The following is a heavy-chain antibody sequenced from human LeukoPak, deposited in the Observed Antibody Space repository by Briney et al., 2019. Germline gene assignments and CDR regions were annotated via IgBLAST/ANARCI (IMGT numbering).Heavy chain of an antibody. D-gene: IGHD3-3*01. CDR2: INPNSGGT. Sequence: GASVKVSCKASGYTFTGYYMHWVRQAPGQGLEWMGRINPNSGGTNYAQKFQGRVTMTRGTSISTAYMELSRLRSDDTAVYYCARVATIFGVVISMDVWGQGTTVTVSS. CDR1: GYTFTGYY. J-gene: IGHJ6*02. V-gene: IGHV1-2*06. CDR3: ARVATIFGVVISMDV.